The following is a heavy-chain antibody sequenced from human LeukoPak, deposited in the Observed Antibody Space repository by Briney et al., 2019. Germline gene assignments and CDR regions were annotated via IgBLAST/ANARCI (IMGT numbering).Heavy chain of an antibody. V-gene: IGHV4-61*01. CDR2: ISDSGGS. Sequence: SETLSLTCSVFGGSVSSGISYWSWIRQPPGEGLEWIAYISDSGGSDYNPSLRSRLTMSLDTSKNQFSLKLNSLTAADTAVYYCARGSYFGGNYYKGTDHWGQGTLVTVSS. J-gene: IGHJ4*02. D-gene: IGHD3-10*01. CDR1: GGSVSSGISY. CDR3: ARGSYFGGNYYKGTDH.